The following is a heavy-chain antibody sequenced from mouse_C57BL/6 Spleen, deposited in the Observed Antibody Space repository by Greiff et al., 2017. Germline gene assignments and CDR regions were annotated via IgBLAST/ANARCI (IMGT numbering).Heavy chain of an antibody. Sequence: EVQLQQSGPELVKPGASVKISCKASGYTFTDYYMNWVKQSHGKSLEWIGDINPNNGGTSYNQKFKGKATLTVDKSSSTAYMELRSLTSEDSAVYYCARIYGSSYGYAIDYWGQGTSVTVSS. J-gene: IGHJ4*01. CDR3: ARIYGSSYGYAIDY. D-gene: IGHD1-1*01. CDR2: INPNNGGT. V-gene: IGHV1-26*01. CDR1: GYTFTDYY.